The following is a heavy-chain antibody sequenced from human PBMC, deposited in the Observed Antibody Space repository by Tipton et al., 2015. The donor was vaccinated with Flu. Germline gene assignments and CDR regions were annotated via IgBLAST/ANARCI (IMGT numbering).Heavy chain of an antibody. J-gene: IGHJ3*01. CDR3: ARQDYGAYERLHVFDF. CDR2: IYHSGST. D-gene: IGHD4-17*01. CDR1: GYSIGSGYY. V-gene: IGHV4-38-2*01. Sequence: TLSLTCAVSGYSIGSGYYWGWIRQAPGKGLEWIASIYHSGSTYDNPSLRSRVTISVDTSKNQFSLKLSSVTAGDTAIYYCARQDYGAYERLHVFDFWGQGTMVAVSS.